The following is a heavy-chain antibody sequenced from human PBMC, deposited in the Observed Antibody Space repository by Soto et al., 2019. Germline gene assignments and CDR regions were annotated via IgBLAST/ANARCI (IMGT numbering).Heavy chain of an antibody. Sequence: EVQLVESGGGLIQPGGSLRLSCAASGFTVSSNYVNWVRQAPGKGLEWVSVIYSGGNTYYADSVKGRFTISRDSSKNTMDLQMNSLRAEDTAVYFCARASGSRAFDNWGQGTLVTVSS. V-gene: IGHV3-53*01. D-gene: IGHD1-26*01. CDR2: IYSGGNT. CDR1: GFTVSSNY. CDR3: ARASGSRAFDN. J-gene: IGHJ4*02.